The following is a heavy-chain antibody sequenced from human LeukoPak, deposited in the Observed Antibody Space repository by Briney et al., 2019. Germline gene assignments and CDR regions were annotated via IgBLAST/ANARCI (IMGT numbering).Heavy chain of an antibody. J-gene: IGHJ4*02. D-gene: IGHD3-16*01. CDR1: GFTFSSYA. CDR3: AKESLGDFDY. CDR2: ISGSGGST. Sequence: PGGSLRLSCAASGFTFSSYAMSWVRRAPGKGLEWVSAISGSGGSTYYADSVKGRFTISRDNSKNTLYLQMSNLRVEDTAVYYCAKESLGDFDYWGQGTLVAVSS. V-gene: IGHV3-23*01.